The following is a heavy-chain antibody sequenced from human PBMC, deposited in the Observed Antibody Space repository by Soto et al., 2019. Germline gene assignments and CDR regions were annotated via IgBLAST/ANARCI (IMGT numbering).Heavy chain of an antibody. Sequence: SETLSLTCAVYGGSFSGYYWSWIRQPPGKGLKWIGEINHSGSTNYNPSLKSRVTISVDTSKNQFSLKLSSVTAADTAVYYCARGPYVLRFLEWPKNYFDYWGQGTLVTVSS. J-gene: IGHJ4*02. V-gene: IGHV4-34*01. D-gene: IGHD3-3*01. CDR3: ARGPYVLRFLEWPKNYFDY. CDR2: INHSGST. CDR1: GGSFSGYY.